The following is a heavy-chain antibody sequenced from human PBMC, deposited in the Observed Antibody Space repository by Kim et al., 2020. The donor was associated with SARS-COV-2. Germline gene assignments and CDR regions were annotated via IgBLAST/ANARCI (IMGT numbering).Heavy chain of an antibody. V-gene: IGHV1-69*13. J-gene: IGHJ6*02. Sequence: SVKVSCKASGDTLRSSAFSWVRQAPGQGLEYMGGFNPIFGTPTYAQSFQGRLLITADESTSTVSMDLGNLRSDDTVVYYCARGPAAAQWYYSGMDVWGPGTMVTVSS. CDR2: FNPIFGTP. CDR1: GDTLRSSA. CDR3: ARGPAAAQWYYSGMDV. D-gene: IGHD6-13*01.